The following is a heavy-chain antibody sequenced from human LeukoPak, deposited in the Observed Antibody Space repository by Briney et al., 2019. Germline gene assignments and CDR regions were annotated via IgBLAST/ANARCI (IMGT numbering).Heavy chain of an antibody. CDR1: GGSFSGYY. V-gene: IGHV4-34*01. CDR3: ARGKRAYCSSYPPCRAFDI. CDR2: INHSGST. Sequence: SETLSLTCAVYGGSFSGYYWSWIRQPPGKGLEWIGEINHSGSTNYNPSLKSRVTISVDTSKNQFSLKLSSVTAADTAVYYCARGKRAYCSSYPPCRAFDIWGQGTMVTVSS. J-gene: IGHJ3*02. D-gene: IGHD2-2*01.